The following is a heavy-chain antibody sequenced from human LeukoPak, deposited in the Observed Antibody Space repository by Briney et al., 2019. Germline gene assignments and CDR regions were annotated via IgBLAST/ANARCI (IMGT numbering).Heavy chain of an antibody. CDR2: IKLSINMDSVSEK. CDR1: GFSISNYW. Sequence: GGSLRLSCVGSGFSISNYWMSWVRQTPGKGLEWVASIKLSINMDSVSEKHYVDAVKGRFTISRDNSKNTVYLQMNNMRVDDTAVYYCARVAGWHWFDPWGQGTLVTVSS. D-gene: IGHD6-19*01. CDR3: ARVAGWHWFDP. V-gene: IGHV3-7*03. J-gene: IGHJ5*02.